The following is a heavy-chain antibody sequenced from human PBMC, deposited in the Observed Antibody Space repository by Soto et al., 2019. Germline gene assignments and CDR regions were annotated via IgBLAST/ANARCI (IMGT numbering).Heavy chain of an antibody. CDR3: AREGGGYRFDY. J-gene: IGHJ4*02. CDR2: IFFSGNT. Sequence: SETLYLTCTVSGDFSSAYYWSWIRQPPGKGQEWVGYIFFSGNTKYNPSLKSRLSLSLDASKNQFSLKLTSVTPEDTAVYYWAREGGGYRFDYWGQGTLVTVS. D-gene: IGHD1-1*01. V-gene: IGHV4-59*01. CDR1: GDFSSAYY.